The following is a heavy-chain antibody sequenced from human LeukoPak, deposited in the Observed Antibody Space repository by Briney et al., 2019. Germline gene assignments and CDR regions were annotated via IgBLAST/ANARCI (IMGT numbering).Heavy chain of an antibody. CDR2: IYSSGST. Sequence: RTGGSLRLSCAASGFTVSSSYISWVRQAPGKGLEWVSVIYSSGSTYYADSVKGRFTISRDNSKNALYLQLNNLRVEDTAVYHCARTHSSGYYFDYWGQGTLVTVSS. V-gene: IGHV3-53*01. J-gene: IGHJ4*02. CDR1: GFTVSSSY. D-gene: IGHD3-22*01. CDR3: ARTHSSGYYFDY.